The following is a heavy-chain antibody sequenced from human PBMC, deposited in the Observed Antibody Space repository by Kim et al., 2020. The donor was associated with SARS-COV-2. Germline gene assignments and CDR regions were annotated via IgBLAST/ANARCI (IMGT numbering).Heavy chain of an antibody. J-gene: IGHJ3*02. CDR2: ISSSSSYI. CDR1: GFTFSSYS. V-gene: IGHV3-21*01. Sequence: GGSLRLSCAASGFTFSSYSMNWVRQAPGKGLEWVSSISSSSSYIYYADSVKGRFTISRDNAKNSLYLQMNSLRAEDTAVYYCARDLFANYYDSSGYFPGDAFDIWGQGTMVTVSS. CDR3: ARDLFANYYDSSGYFPGDAFDI. D-gene: IGHD3-22*01.